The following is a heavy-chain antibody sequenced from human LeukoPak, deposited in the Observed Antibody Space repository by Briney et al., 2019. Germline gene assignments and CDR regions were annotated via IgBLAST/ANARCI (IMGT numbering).Heavy chain of an antibody. Sequence: PGGSLRLSCAATGFTFSSYWMSWVRQAPGKGLEWVANIKQDGSEKYYVDSVKGRFTISRDNAKNTLYLQMNSLRVEDTAVYYCAKGTFDWSFPLYFDYWGQGTLVTVSS. V-gene: IGHV3-7*03. CDR1: GFTFSSYW. J-gene: IGHJ4*02. D-gene: IGHD3-9*01. CDR2: IKQDGSEK. CDR3: AKGTFDWSFPLYFDY.